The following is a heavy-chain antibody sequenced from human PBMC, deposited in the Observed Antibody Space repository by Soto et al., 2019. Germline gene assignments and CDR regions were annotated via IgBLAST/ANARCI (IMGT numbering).Heavy chain of an antibody. D-gene: IGHD3-10*01. CDR3: ARVHYPFDY. CDR2: INHSGST. CDR1: GGSFSGYY. Sequence: SGTLSLTCAVFGGSFSGYYLSWIRQPPGKGLEWIGEINHSGSTNYNPSLKSRVTISVDTSKNQFSLKLSSVTAADTAVYYCARVHYPFDYWGQGTLVTVSS. V-gene: IGHV4-34*01. J-gene: IGHJ4*02.